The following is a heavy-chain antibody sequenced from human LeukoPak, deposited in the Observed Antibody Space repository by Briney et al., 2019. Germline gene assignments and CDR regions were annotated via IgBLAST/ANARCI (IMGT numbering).Heavy chain of an antibody. D-gene: IGHD2-21*02. Sequence: PSETLSLTCTVSGGSISSGGYYWSWIRQHPGKGLEWIGYIYYSGSTYYNPSLKSRVTISVDTSKNQFSLKLSSVTAADTAVYYCARRSSLHCGGDCYGDAFDIWGQGTMVTVSS. CDR1: GGSISSGGYY. J-gene: IGHJ3*02. CDR2: IYYSGST. V-gene: IGHV4-31*03. CDR3: ARRSSLHCGGDCYGDAFDI.